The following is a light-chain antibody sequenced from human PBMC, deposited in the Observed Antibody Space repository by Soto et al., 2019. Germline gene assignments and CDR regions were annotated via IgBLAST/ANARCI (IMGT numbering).Light chain of an antibody. Sequence: NAMTQSRATLSLSPAERATVTCRSSQTVRIYLLWERPELGEAPRLLIYDASDRATGFPARFSGSGSGTEFTLTISSLQPDDFAAYYCQHYNSYSEAFGQGTKVDIK. J-gene: IGKJ1*01. CDR3: QHYNSYSEA. CDR2: DAS. V-gene: IGKV3-11*01. CDR1: QTVRIY.